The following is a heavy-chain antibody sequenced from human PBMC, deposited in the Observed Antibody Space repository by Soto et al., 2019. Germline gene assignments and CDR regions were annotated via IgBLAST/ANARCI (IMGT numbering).Heavy chain of an antibody. CDR2: IYYSGST. CDR3: ARGFNYYDSSGKTIGLDY. J-gene: IGHJ4*02. D-gene: IGHD3-22*01. V-gene: IGHV4-59*01. Sequence: SETLSLTCTVSGGSISSYYWSWIRQPPGKGLEWIGYIYYSGSTNYNPSLKSRVTISVDTSENQFSLKLSSVTAADTAVYYCARGFNYYDSSGKTIGLDYWGQGTLVTVSS. CDR1: GGSISSYY.